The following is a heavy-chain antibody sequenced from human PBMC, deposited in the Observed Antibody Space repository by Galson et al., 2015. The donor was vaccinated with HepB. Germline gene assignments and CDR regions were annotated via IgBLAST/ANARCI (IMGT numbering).Heavy chain of an antibody. V-gene: IGHV3-53*01. J-gene: IGHJ4*02. Sequence: SLRLSCAASGFAVSTIYMSWVRQAPGKGLEWVSVIYDGTSTNYADSVKGRFTISRDNSKNTLNLQMNSLRAEDTAVYYCAGATKWLAFDYWGQGTLVTVSS. CDR1: GFAVSTIY. CDR2: IYDGTST. D-gene: IGHD6-19*01. CDR3: AGATKWLAFDY.